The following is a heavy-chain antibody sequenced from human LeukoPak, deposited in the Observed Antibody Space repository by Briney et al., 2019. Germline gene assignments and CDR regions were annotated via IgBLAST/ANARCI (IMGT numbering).Heavy chain of an antibody. CDR1: GGTFSSYA. J-gene: IGHJ6*02. CDR3: ARDLRIAVAGKGTHYYYGMDV. V-gene: IGHV1-69*13. D-gene: IGHD6-19*01. CDR2: IIPIFGTA. Sequence: SVKVSCKASGGTFSSYAISWVRQAPGQGLEWMGGIIPIFGTANYAQKFQGRVTITADESTGTAYMELSSLRSEDTAVYYCARDLRIAVAGKGTHYYYGMDVWGQGTTVTVSS.